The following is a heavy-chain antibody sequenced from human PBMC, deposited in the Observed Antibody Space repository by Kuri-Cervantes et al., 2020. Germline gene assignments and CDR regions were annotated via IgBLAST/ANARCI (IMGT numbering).Heavy chain of an antibody. CDR1: GFTFSDYC. J-gene: IGHJ4*02. CDR2: ISSSGSTI. CDR3: ARDPHAMVRGNLFDY. D-gene: IGHD3-10*01. V-gene: IGHV3-11*01. Sequence: GESLKISCAASGFTFSDYCMSWIRQAPGKGLEWVSYISSSGSTIYYADSVKGRFTISRDNAKNSLYLQMNSLRAEDTAVYYCARDPHAMVRGNLFDYWGQGTLVTVSS.